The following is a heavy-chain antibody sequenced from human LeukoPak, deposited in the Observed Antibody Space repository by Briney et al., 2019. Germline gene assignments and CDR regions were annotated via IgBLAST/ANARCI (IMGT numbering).Heavy chain of an antibody. CDR3: ARTGSSEWDFDY. CDR2: IYYSGST. D-gene: IGHD3-3*01. J-gene: IGHJ4*02. CDR1: GGSFSGYY. Sequence: PPETLSLTCAVYGGSFSGYYWSWIRQPPGKGLEWIGYIYYSGSTNYNPSLKSRVTISVDTSKNQFSLKLSSVTAADTAVYYCARTGSSEWDFDYWGQGTLVTVSS. V-gene: IGHV4-59*01.